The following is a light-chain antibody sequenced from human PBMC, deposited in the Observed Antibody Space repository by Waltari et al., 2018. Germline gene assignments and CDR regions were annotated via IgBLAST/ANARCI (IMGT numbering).Light chain of an antibody. CDR1: PCVGST. Sequence: GETAALSWRATPCVGSTFTGYQQTPGPAPRLLSYDASTRATGVPARFSGSGSGTDFTLTISSLQSEDFAIYYGQQGNDWPPAITFGQGTRLEIK. V-gene: IGKV3D-15*01. CDR2: DAS. CDR3: QQGNDWPPAIT. J-gene: IGKJ5*01.